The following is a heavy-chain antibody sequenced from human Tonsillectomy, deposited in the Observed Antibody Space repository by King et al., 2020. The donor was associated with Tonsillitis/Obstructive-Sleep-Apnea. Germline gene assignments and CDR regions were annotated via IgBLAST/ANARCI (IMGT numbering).Heavy chain of an antibody. CDR2: ISAYNGNT. CDR3: ARVHSYCSSTSCLDY. D-gene: IGHD2-2*01. V-gene: IGHV1-18*01. J-gene: IGHJ4*02. CDR1: GYTFTSYG. Sequence: QLVQSGAEVKKPGASVKVSCKASGYTFTSYGISWVRQAPGQGLEWMGWISAYNGNTNYAQKLQGRVTMTTDTSTSTAYMGLRSLRSDDTAVYYCARVHSYCSSTSCLDYWGQGTLVTVSP.